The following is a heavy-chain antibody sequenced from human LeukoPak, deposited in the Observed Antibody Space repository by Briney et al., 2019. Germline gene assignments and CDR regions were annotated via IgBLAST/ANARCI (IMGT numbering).Heavy chain of an antibody. CDR1: GVTFDDYA. V-gene: IGHV3-9*01. D-gene: IGHD6-13*01. Sequence: GRSLRLSCAASGVTFDDYARHWVRQAPGKGLEWVSGISWNGGSIGYADSVKGRFTISRDNAKNSLYLQMNSLRAEDTALYYCAKGIQIAAAGLAPFNAFDIWGQGTMVTVSS. CDR3: AKGIQIAAAGLAPFNAFDI. J-gene: IGHJ3*02. CDR2: ISWNGGSI.